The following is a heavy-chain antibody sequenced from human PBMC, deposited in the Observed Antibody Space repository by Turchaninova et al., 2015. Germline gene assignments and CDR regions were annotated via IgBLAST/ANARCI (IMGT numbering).Heavy chain of an antibody. CDR2: SYNTGST. J-gene: IGHJ4*02. V-gene: IGHV4-4*07. Sequence: QVQLQESGPGLVKPSETLSLTCTVSGGSISSYFWSWIRPPAGKGLELIGRSYNTGSTNYNPSLKSRVTISVDKSKNQFSLKLSSVTAADTAMYYCARQVAVAGTAGFDYWGQGTLVTVSS. D-gene: IGHD6-19*01. CDR3: ARQVAVAGTAGFDY. CDR1: GGSISSYF.